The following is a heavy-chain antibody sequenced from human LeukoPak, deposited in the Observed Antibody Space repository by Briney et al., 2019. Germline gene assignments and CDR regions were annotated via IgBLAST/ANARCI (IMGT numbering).Heavy chain of an antibody. J-gene: IGHJ4*02. CDR2: IRSTGSSV. CDR3: AGVAGYCNSISNCYSDY. CDR1: GFAFNTYT. V-gene: IGHV3-21*01. D-gene: IGHD2-2*01. Sequence: PGGSLRLSCAASGFAFNTYTMNWVRQAPGKGLEWVSSIRSTGSSVYYADSVKGRFTISRDNAKNSLYLQMNSLRAEDTAVYYCAGVAGYCNSISNCYSDYWGQGTLVPVSS.